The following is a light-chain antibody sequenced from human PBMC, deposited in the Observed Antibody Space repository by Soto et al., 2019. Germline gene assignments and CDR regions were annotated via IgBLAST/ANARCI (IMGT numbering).Light chain of an antibody. CDR1: QSVSSN. CDR2: GAS. J-gene: IGKJ1*01. CDR3: PQYNNWPFPSWT. V-gene: IGKV3-15*01. Sequence: EIVMTQSTATLSVSPGERATLSCRASQSVSSNLAWYQQKPGQAPRLLIYGASTRTTGIPARFSGSGSGTKFTLTIISLLYEDFSVFYCPQYNNWPFPSWTFGQGTKVEIK.